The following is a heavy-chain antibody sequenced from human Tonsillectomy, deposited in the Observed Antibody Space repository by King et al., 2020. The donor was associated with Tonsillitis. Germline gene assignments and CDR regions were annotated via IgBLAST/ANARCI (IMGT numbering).Heavy chain of an antibody. CDR2: IYYSGST. J-gene: IGHJ4*02. CDR1: GGSISTYY. Sequence: QLQESGPGLVKPSETLSLTCTVSGGSISTYYWSWIRQPPGKGLELIGNIYYSGSTNYNPSLKSRVTISVDTSKNQFSLKLNSVTAADTAVYYCAGFWSGYPYLGQGTLLTVSS. CDR3: AGFWSGYPY. V-gene: IGHV4-59*01. D-gene: IGHD3-3*01.